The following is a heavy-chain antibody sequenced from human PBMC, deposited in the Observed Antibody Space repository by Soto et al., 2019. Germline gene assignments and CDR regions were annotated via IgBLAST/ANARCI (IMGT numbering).Heavy chain of an antibody. CDR3: ARDGSVTLYGVLVPNRSYWFDP. CDR1: GFTFSSYV. CDR2: ISYDGSNK. Sequence: QVQLVESGGGVVQPGRSLRLSCAASGFTFSSYVMHWVRQAPGKGLEWVALISYDGSNKYYADSVKGRFTISRDNSKNTLYLQINSLRAEDTAMYYCARDGSVTLYGVLVPNRSYWFDPWGQGTLVTVSS. J-gene: IGHJ5*02. D-gene: IGHD3-3*01. V-gene: IGHV3-30-3*01.